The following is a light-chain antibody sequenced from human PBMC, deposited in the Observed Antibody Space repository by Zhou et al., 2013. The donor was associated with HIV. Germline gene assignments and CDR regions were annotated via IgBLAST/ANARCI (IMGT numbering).Light chain of an antibody. V-gene: IGKV3D-15*01. J-gene: IGKJ1*01. CDR1: HSVNGN. Sequence: ELVLTQSPDTLSLSPGERATLSCRASHSVNGNYLAWYQKEPGQAPRLLIYGTSNRATGIPDRFSGSGSGTEFTLTISSLQSEDFAFYYCQQYNDWWTFGQGTRVEIK. CDR2: GTS. CDR3: QQYNDWWT.